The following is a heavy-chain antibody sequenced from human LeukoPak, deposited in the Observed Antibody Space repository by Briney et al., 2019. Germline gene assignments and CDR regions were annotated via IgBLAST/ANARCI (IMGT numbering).Heavy chain of an antibody. CDR2: ISSSSSTI. J-gene: IGHJ4*02. CDR1: GFTFSSYS. Sequence: GRSLRLSCAASGFTFSSYSMNWVRQAPGKGLEWVSYISSSSSTIYYADSVKGRFTISRDNAKNSLYLQMNSLRAEDTAVYYCARVGASSSWYSHFDYWGQGTLVTVSS. D-gene: IGHD6-13*01. V-gene: IGHV3-48*01. CDR3: ARVGASSSWYSHFDY.